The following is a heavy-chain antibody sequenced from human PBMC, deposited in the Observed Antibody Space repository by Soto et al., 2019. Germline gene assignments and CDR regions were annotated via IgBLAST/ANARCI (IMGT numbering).Heavy chain of an antibody. D-gene: IGHD1-1*01. CDR1: GGFVSSGSYY. Sequence: SETLSLTCAVYGGFVSSGSYYWSWIRQPPGKGLEWIGEMSHSGGTHFNPSLKSRVTISVDTSKNQFSLKMASVTAADTALYYCARVERGTATTVVDAFDIWGPGTMVTASS. J-gene: IGHJ3*02. CDR3: ARVERGTATTVVDAFDI. V-gene: IGHV4-61*01. CDR2: MSHSGGT.